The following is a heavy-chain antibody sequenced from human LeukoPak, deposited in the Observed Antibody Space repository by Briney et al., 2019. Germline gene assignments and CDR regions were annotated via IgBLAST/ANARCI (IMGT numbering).Heavy chain of an antibody. CDR2: INHSGST. D-gene: IGHD3-10*01. V-gene: IGHV4-34*01. CDR3: AANYGSGRVYYYYYMDV. CDR1: GGSFSGYY. Sequence: SETLSLTCAVYGGSFSGYYWSWIRQPPGKGLEWIGEINHSGSTNYNPSLKSRVTISVDTSKNQFSLKLSSVTAADTAVYYCAANYGSGRVYYYYYMDVWGKGTTVTVSS. J-gene: IGHJ6*03.